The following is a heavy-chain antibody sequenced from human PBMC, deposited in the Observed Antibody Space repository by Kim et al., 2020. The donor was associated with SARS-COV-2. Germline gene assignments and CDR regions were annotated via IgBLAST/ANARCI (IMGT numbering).Heavy chain of an antibody. J-gene: IGHJ4*02. CDR2: INPSGGST. V-gene: IGHV1-46*01. CDR1: GYTFTSYY. Sequence: ASVKVSCKASGYTFTSYYMHWVRQAPGQGLEWMGIINPSGGSTSYAQKFQGSVTMTRDTSTSTVYMELSSLRSEDTAVYYCARGTRYFDWSNHFDYWGQGTLVTVSS. D-gene: IGHD3-9*01. CDR3: ARGTRYFDWSNHFDY.